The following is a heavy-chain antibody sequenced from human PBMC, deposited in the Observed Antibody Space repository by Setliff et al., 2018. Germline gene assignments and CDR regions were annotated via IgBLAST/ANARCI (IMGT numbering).Heavy chain of an antibody. Sequence: SETLSLTCTVSGGSISTYYWSWIRQPPGKGLEFIGYVYYSGTTNYDPSLKSRVTMSVDTSKNQFSLKLSSVTAADTAVYYCARGGTYRYFDYWGQGALVTVSS. CDR1: GGSISTYY. V-gene: IGHV4-59*01. J-gene: IGHJ4*02. CDR3: ARGGTYRYFDY. CDR2: VYYSGTT.